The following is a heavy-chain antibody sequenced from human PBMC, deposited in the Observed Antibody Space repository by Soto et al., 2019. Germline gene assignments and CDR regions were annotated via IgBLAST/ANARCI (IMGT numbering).Heavy chain of an antibody. V-gene: IGHV3-23*01. J-gene: IGHJ4*02. Sequence: PGGSLRLSSAASGFTFSASAMSWVRQSPGKGLEWVSSFSASGGSTYYADSVKGRFTISRDNSKNTLFLQMNSLRAEDAAVYYCARDVRRYFDYWGQGALVTVSS. CDR1: GFTFSASA. CDR2: FSASGGST. CDR3: ARDVRRYFDY.